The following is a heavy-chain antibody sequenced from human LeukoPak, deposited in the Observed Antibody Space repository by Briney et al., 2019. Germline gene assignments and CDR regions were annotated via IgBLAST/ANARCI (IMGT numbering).Heavy chain of an antibody. Sequence: PSDTLSLTCTVSGGSISSGDYYRSWIRQPPGKGLEWIGYIYYSGSTYYNPSLKSRVTISVDTSKNQFSLKLSSVTAADTAVYYCARDRPYYGSGSFGMDVWGQGTTVTVSS. CDR2: IYYSGST. D-gene: IGHD3-10*01. J-gene: IGHJ6*02. CDR1: GGSISSGDYY. V-gene: IGHV4-30-4*02. CDR3: ARDRPYYGSGSFGMDV.